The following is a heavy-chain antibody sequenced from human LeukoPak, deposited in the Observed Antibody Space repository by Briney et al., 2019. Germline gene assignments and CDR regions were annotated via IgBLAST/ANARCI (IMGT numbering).Heavy chain of an antibody. CDR2: VSNDGTSK. CDR1: GFTFSSYS. D-gene: IGHD3-3*01. J-gene: IGHJ5*02. CDR3: ARIPGYDFWSGYPFDP. Sequence: GGSLRLSCAASGFTFSSYSMNWVRQAPGKGLEWVAVVSNDGTSKYYADSVKGRFTISRDNSKNTLYLQMNSLRAEDTAVYYCARIPGYDFWSGYPFDPWGQGTLVTVFS. V-gene: IGHV3-30*03.